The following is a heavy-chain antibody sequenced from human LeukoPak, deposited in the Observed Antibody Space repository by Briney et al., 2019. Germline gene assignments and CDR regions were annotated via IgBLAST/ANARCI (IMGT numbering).Heavy chain of an antibody. CDR1: GASISSSSYN. D-gene: IGHD3-22*01. CDR2: IYYSGST. V-gene: IGHV4-39*01. Sequence: SETLSLTCTVSGASISSSSYNWGWIRQSPGKGLEWIGSIYYSGSTYYNPSLKSRATISVDTSKNQFSLKLSSVTAADTAVYYCARRTGYYYDSSDYYYGASRRWYFDLWGRGTLVTVSS. CDR3: ARRTGYYYDSSDYYYGASRRWYFDL. J-gene: IGHJ2*01.